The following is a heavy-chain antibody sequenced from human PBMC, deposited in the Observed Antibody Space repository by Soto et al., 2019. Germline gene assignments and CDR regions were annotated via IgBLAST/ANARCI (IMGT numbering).Heavy chain of an antibody. CDR2: IYYSGST. J-gene: IGHJ4*02. D-gene: IGHD6-13*01. Sequence: SETLSLTCTVSGGSISSYYWSWIRQPPGKGLEWIGYIYYSGSTNYNPSLKSRVTISVDTSKNQFSLKLSSVTAADTAVYYCAREAATRVFDYWGQGTLVTVSS. V-gene: IGHV4-59*01. CDR1: GGSISSYY. CDR3: AREAATRVFDY.